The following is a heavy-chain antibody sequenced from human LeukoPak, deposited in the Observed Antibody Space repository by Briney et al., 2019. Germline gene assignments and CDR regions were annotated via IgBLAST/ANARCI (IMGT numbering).Heavy chain of an antibody. D-gene: IGHD3-10*01. Sequence: SETLSLTCTVSGASISSYYWSWIRQPPGKGLEWIGYISYSGSTNYNPSLKSRVTISADASKNQVSLTLSSVTAADTAVYYCARHPELYFFDYWGQGTLVTVSS. CDR2: ISYSGST. V-gene: IGHV4-59*08. CDR3: ARHPELYFFDY. J-gene: IGHJ4*02. CDR1: GASISSYY.